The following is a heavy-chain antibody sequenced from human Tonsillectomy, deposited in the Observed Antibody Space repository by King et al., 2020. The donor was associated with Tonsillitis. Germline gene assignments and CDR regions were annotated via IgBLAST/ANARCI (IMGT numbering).Heavy chain of an antibody. CDR3: ARDRNSSIHDYYYCGMDV. J-gene: IGHJ6*02. CDR2: ISAYNGNT. Sequence: QLVQSGAEVKRPGASVKVSCKASGYTFTSYGITWLRQAPGQGLEWMAWISAYNGNTNYAQKLQGRLTMTTDTSTSIAYMELRSLRSDDTAVYYCARDRNSSIHDYYYCGMDVWGQGTTVTVSS. V-gene: IGHV1-18*04. CDR1: GYTFTSYG. D-gene: IGHD6-13*01.